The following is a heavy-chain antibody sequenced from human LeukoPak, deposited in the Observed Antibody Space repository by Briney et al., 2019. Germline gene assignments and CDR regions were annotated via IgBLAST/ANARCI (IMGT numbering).Heavy chain of an antibody. D-gene: IGHD3-10*01. V-gene: IGHV1-46*01. CDR3: ARVQYYYGSGSYGFFDS. J-gene: IGHJ4*02. CDR2: INPSGGST. CDR1: GYTFTGYY. Sequence: ASVKVSCKASGYTFTGYYMHWVRQAPGQGLEWMGIINPSGGSTTYAQKFQGRVTMTRDTSTSTVYMELSSLRSEDTAVYYCARVQYYYGSGSYGFFDSWGQGTLVTVSS.